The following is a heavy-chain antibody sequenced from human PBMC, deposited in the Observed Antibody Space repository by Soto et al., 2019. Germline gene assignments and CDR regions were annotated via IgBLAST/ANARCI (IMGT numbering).Heavy chain of an antibody. CDR1: GFSLSTSGVG. CDR2: IYWDDDK. V-gene: IGHV2-5*02. CDR3: AHSRRITIFGVVTYYYYGMDV. J-gene: IGHJ6*02. Sequence: SGPTLVNPTQTLTLTCTFSGFSLSTSGVGVGWIRQPPGKALEWLALIYWDDDKRYSPSLKSRLTITKDTSKNQVVLTMTNMDPVDTATYYCAHSRRITIFGVVTYYYYGMDVWGQGTTVTV. D-gene: IGHD3-3*01.